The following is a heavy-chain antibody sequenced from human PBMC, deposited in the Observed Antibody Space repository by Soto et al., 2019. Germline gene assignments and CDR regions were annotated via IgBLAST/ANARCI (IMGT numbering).Heavy chain of an antibody. CDR3: ARDTPEGPKQVASPSIAARQPHFDY. V-gene: IGHV1-18*01. CDR2: ISAYNGNT. Sequence: ASVKVSCKASGYTFTSYGISWVRQAPGQGLEWMGWISAYNGNTNYAQKLQGRVTMTTDTSTSTAYMELRSLRSDDTAVYYCARDTPEGPKQVASPSIAARQPHFDYWGQGTLVTVSS. CDR1: GYTFTSYG. J-gene: IGHJ4*02. D-gene: IGHD6-6*01.